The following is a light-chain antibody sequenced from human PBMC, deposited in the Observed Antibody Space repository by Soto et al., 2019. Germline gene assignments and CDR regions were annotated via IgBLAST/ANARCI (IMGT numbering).Light chain of an antibody. CDR3: KSYTSRSTYV. V-gene: IGLV2-14*03. CDR2: DVS. J-gene: IGLJ1*01. Sequence: QSALTQPASGTGSPGQSITISSPRTSSDVGGYNSVSWYQHHPGKAPKLMIYDVSNRSSGVSSRFSGSKSDNTASLTISGLQAEDEADYYCKSYTSRSTYVFGTGTKVTVL. CDR1: SSDVGGYNS.